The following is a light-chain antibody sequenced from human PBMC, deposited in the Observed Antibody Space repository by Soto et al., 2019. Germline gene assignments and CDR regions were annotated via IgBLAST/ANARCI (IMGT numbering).Light chain of an antibody. Sequence: EIVLTQSPATLSLSPGERATLSCRASQSVSSYLAWYQQKPGQAPRLLIYDASIRATGIPARFSGSGSGTDVTLNISSLEPEAFAVYYCQQRSNWSELTFGGGTKVEIK. CDR3: QQRSNWSELT. J-gene: IGKJ4*01. CDR1: QSVSSY. V-gene: IGKV3-11*01. CDR2: DAS.